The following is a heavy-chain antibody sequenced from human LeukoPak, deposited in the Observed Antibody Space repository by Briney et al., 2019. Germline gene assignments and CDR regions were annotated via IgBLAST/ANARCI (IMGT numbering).Heavy chain of an antibody. D-gene: IGHD2-15*01. V-gene: IGHV3-23*01. J-gene: IGHJ2*01. CDR1: GFTFSTYA. Sequence: GGSLRLSCAASGFTFSTYAMSWVRQAPGKGLEWVSTISGGGRSTFYADSVKGRFTISRDNSKNTLFLQMNSLRAEDTALYYCARGRGVYGYWYFDLWGRGTLVTVSS. CDR3: ARGRGVYGYWYFDL. CDR2: ISGGGRST.